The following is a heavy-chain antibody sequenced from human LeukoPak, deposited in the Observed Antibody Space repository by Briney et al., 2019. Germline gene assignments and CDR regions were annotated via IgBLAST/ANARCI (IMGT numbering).Heavy chain of an antibody. D-gene: IGHD2-2*01. J-gene: IGHJ4*02. CDR2: IWYGGSNK. V-gene: IGHV3-33*01. CDR3: ASSLPYSSSWNGFDY. CDR1: GFTFSTYG. Sequence: PGRSLRLSCATSGFTFSTYGMHWVRQAPGKGLEWVAVIWYGGSNKYYADSVKGRFTISRDNSKNTLFLQMNSLRAEDTAVYYCASSLPYSSSWNGFDYWGQGTPVTVSS.